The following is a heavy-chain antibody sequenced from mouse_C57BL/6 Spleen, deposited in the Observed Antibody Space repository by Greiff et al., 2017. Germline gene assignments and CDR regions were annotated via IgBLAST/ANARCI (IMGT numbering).Heavy chain of an antibody. V-gene: IGHV1-69*01. CDR2: IDPSDSYT. Sequence: QVQLQPPGAELVLPGASVKLSCQASGYTFTSYWMHWVNQRPGQGLEWIGEIDPSDSYTNYNQKLKGKSTLTVDKASSTAYMQLSSLTSEDAAVYYCARSRDYDDYWGQGTTLTVSS. CDR1: GYTFTSYW. J-gene: IGHJ2*01. D-gene: IGHD2-4*01. CDR3: ARSRDYDDY.